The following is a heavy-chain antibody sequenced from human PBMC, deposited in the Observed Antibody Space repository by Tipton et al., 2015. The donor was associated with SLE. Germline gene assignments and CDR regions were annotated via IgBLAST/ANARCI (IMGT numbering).Heavy chain of an antibody. J-gene: IGHJ1*01. CDR1: GGSISSGYYY. CDR2: NYDSGST. CDR3: ARVSGSLRNFQD. D-gene: IGHD4-17*01. Sequence: LRLSCSVSGGSISSGYYYWTWIRQHPGKGLEWIGNNYDSGSTYYSPSLKSRVTISVDTSKNQFSLRLSSVTAADTAVYYCARVSGSLRNFQDWGQGTLVTVSS. V-gene: IGHV4-31*03.